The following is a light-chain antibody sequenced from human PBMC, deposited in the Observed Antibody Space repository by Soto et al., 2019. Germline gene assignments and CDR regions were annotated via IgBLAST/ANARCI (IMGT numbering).Light chain of an antibody. CDR2: GAS. J-gene: IGKJ1*01. CDR3: QQDNNWPRT. CDR1: QSVSNN. Sequence: EIVMTQSPATLSVSPGERATLSCRASQSVSNNLAWYQQKPGQAPRLLIYGASTRATGIPARFSGSGSGTEFTLTISSLQSEDFALYYCQQDNNWPRTFGQGTKVDIK. V-gene: IGKV3-15*01.